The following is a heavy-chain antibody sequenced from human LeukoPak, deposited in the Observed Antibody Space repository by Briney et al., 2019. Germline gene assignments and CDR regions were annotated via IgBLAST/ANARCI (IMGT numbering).Heavy chain of an antibody. V-gene: IGHV1-69*05. CDR1: GGTFSSYA. J-gene: IGHJ6*03. Sequence: VPSVKVSCKASGGTFSSYAISWVRQAPGQGLEWMGGIIPIFGTANYAQKFQGRVTITTDESTSTAYMELSSLRSEDTAVCYCARGYAAFSYMDVWGKGTTVTVSS. CDR3: ARGYAAFSYMDV. D-gene: IGHD2-15*01. CDR2: IIPIFGTA.